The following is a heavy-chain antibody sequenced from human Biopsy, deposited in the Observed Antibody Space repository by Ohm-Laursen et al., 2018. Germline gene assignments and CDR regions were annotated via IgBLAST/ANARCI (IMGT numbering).Heavy chain of an antibody. J-gene: IGHJ6*02. Sequence: SDTLSLTWSVSGGSISSYYWNWIRQPPGKGLKWIGYIYYSGTTDYSPSLKSRVTISVDTSKNQFSLRLNSVTAADTAVYYCARATNSTGWPYYYFYGMDVWGQGTTVTVSS. CDR2: IYYSGTT. D-gene: IGHD2/OR15-2a*01. V-gene: IGHV4-59*07. CDR1: GGSISSYY. CDR3: ARATNSTGWPYYYFYGMDV.